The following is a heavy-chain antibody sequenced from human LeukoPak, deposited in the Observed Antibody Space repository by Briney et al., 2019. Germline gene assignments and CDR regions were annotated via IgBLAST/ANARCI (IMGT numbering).Heavy chain of an antibody. CDR2: IYYSGST. J-gene: IGHJ4*02. CDR1: GGSISSYY. V-gene: IGHV4-59*01. CDR3: AAGGYSYGDPSFDY. Sequence: SETLSLTCTVSGGSISSYYWSWIRQPPGKGLEWIGYIYYSGSTNYNPPLKSRVTISVDTSKNQFSLKLSSVTAADTAVYYCAAGGYSYGDPSFDYWGQGTLVTVSS. D-gene: IGHD5-18*01.